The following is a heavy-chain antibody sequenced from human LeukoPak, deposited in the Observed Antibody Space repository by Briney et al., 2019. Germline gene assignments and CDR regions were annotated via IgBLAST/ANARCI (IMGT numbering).Heavy chain of an antibody. J-gene: IGHJ4*02. Sequence: GGSLRLSCAASGFTFSSYGMHWVRQAPGKGLEWVAVIWYDGSNKYYADSVKGRFTTSRDNSKNTLYLQMNSLRAEDTAVYYCARDGRVIAAAGRSVFFDYWGQGTLVTVSS. CDR3: ARDGRVIAAAGRSVFFDY. CDR1: GFTFSSYG. D-gene: IGHD6-13*01. V-gene: IGHV3-33*01. CDR2: IWYDGSNK.